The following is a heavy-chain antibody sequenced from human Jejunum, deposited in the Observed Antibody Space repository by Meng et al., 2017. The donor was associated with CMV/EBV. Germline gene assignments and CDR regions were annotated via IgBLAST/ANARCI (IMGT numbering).Heavy chain of an antibody. J-gene: IGHJ4*02. CDR1: EYTFPDYY. V-gene: IGHV1-2*02. CDR2: LTPYTGDT. D-gene: IGHD3-16*01. Sequence: EYTFPDYYVHWVRQAPGQGLEWMGYLTPYTGDTNYAQKFQGRVTMTRDTSTNTAYMELTRLRSDDTALYYCAKDGGSFLDYYFDSWGQGTLVTVSS. CDR3: AKDGGSFLDYYFDS.